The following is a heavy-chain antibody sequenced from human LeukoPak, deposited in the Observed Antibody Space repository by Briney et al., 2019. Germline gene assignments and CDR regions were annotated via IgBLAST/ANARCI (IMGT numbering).Heavy chain of an antibody. D-gene: IGHD3-3*01. CDR1: GGFISSYY. CDR2: IYYRGST. V-gene: IGHV4-59*08. CDR3: ARSRGDFWRGSRYYYYYYMVV. J-gene: IGHJ6*03. Sequence: SETLSLTCIVTGGFISSYYWSWIRQPPGKGLEWIGYIYYRGSTNYNPSLKSQVTIPVHPTQNQLSLKLSAVTAADTAVYYCARSRGDFWRGSRYYYYYYMVVWAKGTRVSVFS.